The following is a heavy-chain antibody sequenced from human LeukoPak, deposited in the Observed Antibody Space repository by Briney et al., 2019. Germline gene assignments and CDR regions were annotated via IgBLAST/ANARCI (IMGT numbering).Heavy chain of an antibody. D-gene: IGHD1-26*01. CDR3: ARDRVGATPDWYFDL. CDR1: GGSISSYY. V-gene: IGHV4-4*07. Sequence: SETLSLTCTVSGGSISSYYWSWIRQPAGKGLEWIGRIYTSGSTNYNPSLKSRVTMSVDTSKNQFSLKLSSVTAADTAVHYCARDRVGATPDWYFDLWGRGTLVTVSS. CDR2: IYTSGST. J-gene: IGHJ2*01.